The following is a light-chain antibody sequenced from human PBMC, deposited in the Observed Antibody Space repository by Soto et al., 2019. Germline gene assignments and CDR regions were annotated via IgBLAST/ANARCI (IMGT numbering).Light chain of an antibody. J-gene: IGKJ1*01. CDR1: QSISSY. V-gene: IGKV1-5*01. CDR3: QQYNSYWT. CDR2: AAS. Sequence: DIQMTQSPSTLSASVGDRVTITCRASQSISSYLNWYQQKPGKAPKLLIYAASSLQSGVPSRFSGSGYGTEFTLTISSLQPDDFATYYCQQYNSYWTFGQGTKVDIK.